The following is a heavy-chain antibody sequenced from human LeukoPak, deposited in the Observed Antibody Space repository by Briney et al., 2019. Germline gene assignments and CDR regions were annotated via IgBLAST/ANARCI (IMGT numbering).Heavy chain of an antibody. CDR3: ARARIAVAGAYFDY. CDR2: MNTNGGNT. J-gene: IGHJ4*02. V-gene: IGHV1-8*01. D-gene: IGHD6-19*01. Sequence: GASVKVSCIASGYSFTSYDINWVRQAPGQGLEWMGWMNTNGGNTGFAPKFQGRVTMTRDTSKGAAYMELRSLRSDDTAVYYCARARIAVAGAYFDYWGQGTLVTVSS. CDR1: GYSFTSYD.